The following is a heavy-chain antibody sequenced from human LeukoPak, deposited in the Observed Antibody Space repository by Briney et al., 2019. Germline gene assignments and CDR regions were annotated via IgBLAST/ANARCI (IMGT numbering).Heavy chain of an antibody. D-gene: IGHD3-10*01. V-gene: IGHV4-38-2*02. J-gene: IGHJ4*02. Sequence: NSSETLSLTCTVSGYSISSGHYWGWIRQPPGKGLEWIGSIYYSGSTYYNPSLKSRVTISVDTSKNQFSLKLSSVTAADTAVYYCARQGDVLLWFGELLYPFDYWGQGTLVTVSS. CDR1: GYSISSGHY. CDR2: IYYSGST. CDR3: ARQGDVLLWFGELLYPFDY.